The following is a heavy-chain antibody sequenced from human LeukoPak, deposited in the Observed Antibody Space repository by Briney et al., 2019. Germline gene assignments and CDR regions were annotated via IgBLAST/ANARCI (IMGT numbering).Heavy chain of an antibody. J-gene: IGHJ4*02. V-gene: IGHV3-33*08. D-gene: IGHD1-26*01. CDR1: GFTFNKYG. CDR3: ARVVGATTSDY. Sequence: GGSLRLSCAASGFTFNKYGMSWVRQAPGKGLEWVAKIGSDGSNKHYADSVKGRFTISRDNAKNTLYLQMNSLRAEDTAVYYCARVVGATTSDYWGQGTLVTVSS. CDR2: IGSDGSNK.